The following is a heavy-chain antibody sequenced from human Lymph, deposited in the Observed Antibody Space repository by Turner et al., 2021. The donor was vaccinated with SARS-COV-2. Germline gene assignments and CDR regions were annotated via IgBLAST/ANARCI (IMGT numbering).Heavy chain of an antibody. V-gene: IGHV1-69*10. CDR1: GGTFSSYA. CDR3: ARDSPYCSSTSCYDP. CDR2: IIPILAIA. Sequence: QVQLVQSGAEVKKPGSSVKVSFKASGGTFSSYAITWVRQAPGQGLEWRGGIIPILAIANFAQKFQGRVTITADKSTSTAYMELSSLRSEDTAVYYCARDSPYCSSTSCYDPWGQGTLVTVSS. J-gene: IGHJ5*02. D-gene: IGHD2-2*01.